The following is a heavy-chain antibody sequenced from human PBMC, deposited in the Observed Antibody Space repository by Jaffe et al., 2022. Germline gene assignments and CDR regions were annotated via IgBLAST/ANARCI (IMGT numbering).Heavy chain of an antibody. CDR3: ARATTYYDYIWGSYRQRYPPGALDY. J-gene: IGHJ4*02. V-gene: IGHV4-34*01. D-gene: IGHD3-16*02. CDR2: INHSGST. Sequence: QVQLQQWGAGLLKPSETLSLTCAVYGGSFSGYYWSWIRQPPGKGLEWIGEINHSGSTNYNPSLKSRVTISVDTSKNQFSLKLSSVTAADTAVYYCARATTYYDYIWGSYRQRYPPGALDYWGQGTLVTVSS. CDR1: GGSFSGYY.